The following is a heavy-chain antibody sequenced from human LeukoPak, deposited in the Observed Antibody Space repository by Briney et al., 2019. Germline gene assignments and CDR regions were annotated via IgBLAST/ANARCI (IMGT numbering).Heavy chain of an antibody. CDR2: ISGSGSTI. CDR3: ARDLHYYYYMDV. J-gene: IGHJ6*03. Sequence: GGSLRLSCAASGFTFSDYYMSWIRQAPGKGLEWVSYISGSGSTIYYADSVKGRFTISRDNAKNSLYLQMNSLRAEDTAVYYCARDLHYYYYMDVWGKGTTVTVSS. CDR1: GFTFSDYY. V-gene: IGHV3-11*04.